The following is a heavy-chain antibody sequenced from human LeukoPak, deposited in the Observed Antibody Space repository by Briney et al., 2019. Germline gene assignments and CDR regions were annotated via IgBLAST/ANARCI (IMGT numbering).Heavy chain of an antibody. J-gene: IGHJ6*02. V-gene: IGHV3-48*03. CDR3: ARDAPYCTNGVGYYYYGMDV. CDR1: GFTFSSYE. CDR2: IISSGSTI. D-gene: IGHD2-8*01. Sequence: GGSLRLSCAASGFTFSSYEMNWVRQAPGKGLEWVSYIISSGSTIYYADSVKGRFTISRDNAKNSLYLQMNSLRAEDTAVYYCARDAPYCTNGVGYYYYGMDVWGQGTTVTVSS.